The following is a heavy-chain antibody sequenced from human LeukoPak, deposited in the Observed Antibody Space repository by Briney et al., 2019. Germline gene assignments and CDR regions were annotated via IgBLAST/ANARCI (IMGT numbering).Heavy chain of an antibody. Sequence: GGSLRLSCAASGFTFSSYSMNWVRQAPGKGLEWVSSISSSSSYIYYADSVKGRFTTSRDNAKKSLYLQMNSLRAEDTAVYYCARDYGDNWFDPWGQGTLVTVSS. CDR3: ARDYGDNWFDP. J-gene: IGHJ5*02. CDR2: ISSSSSYI. V-gene: IGHV3-21*01. CDR1: GFTFSSYS. D-gene: IGHD4-17*01.